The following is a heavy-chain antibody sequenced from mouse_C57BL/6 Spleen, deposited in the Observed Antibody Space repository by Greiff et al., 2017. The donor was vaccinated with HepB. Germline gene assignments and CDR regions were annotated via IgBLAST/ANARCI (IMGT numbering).Heavy chain of an antibody. J-gene: IGHJ3*01. D-gene: IGHD2-2*01. CDR1: GYSITSGYD. V-gene: IGHV3-1*01. Sequence: EVQRVESGPGMVKPSQSLSLTCTVTGYSITSGYDWHWIRHFPGNKLEWMGYISYSGSTNYNPSLKSRISITHDKSKNHFFLKLNSVTTEDTATYYCASAVKGAWFAYWGQGTLVTVSA. CDR2: ISYSGST. CDR3: ASAVKGAWFAY.